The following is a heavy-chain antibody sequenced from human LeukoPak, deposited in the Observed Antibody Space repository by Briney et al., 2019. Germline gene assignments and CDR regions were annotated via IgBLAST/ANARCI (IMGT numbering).Heavy chain of an antibody. CDR3: ARRLPRSSSWRNWFDP. CDR1: GYSISSGYY. Sequence: SETLSLTCSVSGYSISSGYYWTFIRQPPGKGLEWIGGIYHTGHTFYNPSLKSRVTISVETSKSQFSLKLSSVTAADTAVYYRARRLPRSSSWRNWFDPWGQGTLVTVSS. V-gene: IGHV4-38-2*02. CDR2: IYHTGHT. J-gene: IGHJ5*02. D-gene: IGHD6-13*01.